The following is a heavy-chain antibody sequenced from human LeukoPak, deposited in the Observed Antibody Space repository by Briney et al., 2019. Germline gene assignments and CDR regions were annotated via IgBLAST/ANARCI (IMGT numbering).Heavy chain of an antibody. CDR1: GDSISSGDYY. D-gene: IGHD3-22*01. Sequence: PSGTLSLTCTVSGDSISSGDYYWSWIRQPAGKGLEWIGRISSSGSTNYNPSLKSRVTISVDTSKNQFSLKLSSVTAADTAVYFCARGPYSYDSSGAFDIWGQGTMVTVSS. V-gene: IGHV4-61*02. CDR3: ARGPYSYDSSGAFDI. CDR2: ISSSGST. J-gene: IGHJ3*02.